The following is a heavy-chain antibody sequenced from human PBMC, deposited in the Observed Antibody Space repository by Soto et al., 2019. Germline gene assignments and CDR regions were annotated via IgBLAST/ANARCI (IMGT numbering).Heavy chain of an antibody. J-gene: IGHJ4*02. CDR1: GGSISGYY. Sequence: QVQLQESGPGLVKPSETLSLTCTVSGGSISGYYWSWIRQPPGKGLEWIGYIYHSGTTNYNPSLKSRVTISVDTSKNQFSLKLSSVTAADTAVYYWARDRGGSYSLDYWGQGTLVTVSS. CDR3: ARDRGGSYSLDY. D-gene: IGHD1-26*01. V-gene: IGHV4-59*01. CDR2: IYHSGTT.